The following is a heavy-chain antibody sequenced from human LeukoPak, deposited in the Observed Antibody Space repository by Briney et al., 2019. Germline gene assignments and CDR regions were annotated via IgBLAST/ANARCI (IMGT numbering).Heavy chain of an antibody. CDR3: ARGGYCSGGRCYPNWFDP. Sequence: GGSLRLSCAASGFTVSSNYMSWVRQAPGKGLECVSVIYSGGATYYADSVKGRFTISRDNSKNTLYLQMNSLRAEDTAVYHCARGGYCSGGRCYPNWFDPWGQGTLVTVSS. V-gene: IGHV3-53*01. CDR1: GFTVSSNY. J-gene: IGHJ5*02. D-gene: IGHD2-15*01. CDR2: IYSGGAT.